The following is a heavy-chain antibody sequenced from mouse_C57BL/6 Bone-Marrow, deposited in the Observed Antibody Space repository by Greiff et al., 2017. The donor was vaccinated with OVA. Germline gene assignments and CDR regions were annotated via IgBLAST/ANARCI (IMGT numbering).Heavy chain of an antibody. CDR1: GFTFSDYG. J-gene: IGHJ3*01. CDR2: ISSGRSTI. V-gene: IGHV5-17*01. Sequence: EVQLQESGGGLVKPGGSLKLSCAASGFTFSDYGMHWVRQAPEKGLEWVAYISSGRSTIYYADTVKGRFTISRGNAKNTLFLQMTSRRSEDTAMYYCANARDGYAAWFAYWGQGTLVTVSA. D-gene: IGHD2-2*01. CDR3: ANARDGYAAWFAY.